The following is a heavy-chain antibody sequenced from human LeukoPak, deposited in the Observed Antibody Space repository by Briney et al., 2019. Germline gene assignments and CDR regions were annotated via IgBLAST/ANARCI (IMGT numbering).Heavy chain of an antibody. Sequence: GGSLGLSCAASGFTFSSYTMSWARLAPGKGLEWVSGISGSGGSTYYADSVKGRFTISRDNSKNTLYLQLNSLRAEDTAVYYCAKERSSSGYFDYWGQGTLVTVSS. J-gene: IGHJ4*02. CDR3: AKERSSSGYFDY. CDR1: GFTFSSYT. V-gene: IGHV3-23*01. CDR2: ISGSGGST. D-gene: IGHD6-25*01.